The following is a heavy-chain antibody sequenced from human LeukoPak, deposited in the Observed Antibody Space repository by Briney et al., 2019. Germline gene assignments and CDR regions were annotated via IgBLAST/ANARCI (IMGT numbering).Heavy chain of an antibody. D-gene: IGHD6-6*01. V-gene: IGHV4-4*09. Sequence: SETLSLTCTVSGGSISSYYWSWIRQPPGKGLEWIGYIYTSGSTNYNPSLKSRVTISVDTSKNQFSLKLSSVTAADTAVYYCARRSWQLVLDYWGQGTLVTVSS. CDR2: IYTSGST. CDR3: ARRSWQLVLDY. J-gene: IGHJ4*02. CDR1: GGSISSYY.